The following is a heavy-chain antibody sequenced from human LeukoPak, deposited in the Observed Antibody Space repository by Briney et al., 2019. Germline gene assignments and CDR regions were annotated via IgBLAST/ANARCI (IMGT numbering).Heavy chain of an antibody. CDR3: ARDFQLSWYYDSGSPGY. D-gene: IGHD3-10*01. CDR2: ISAYNGNT. CDR1: GYTFTSYG. Sequence: ASVKVSCKASGYTFTSYGISWVRQAPGQGLEWMGWISAYNGNTNYAQKLQGRVTMTTDTSTSPAYMELRSLRDDDTAGYYCARDFQLSWYYDSGSPGYWGQGTLVTVSS. J-gene: IGHJ4*02. V-gene: IGHV1-18*01.